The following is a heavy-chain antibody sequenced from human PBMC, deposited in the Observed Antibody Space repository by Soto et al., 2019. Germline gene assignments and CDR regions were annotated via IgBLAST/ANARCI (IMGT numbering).Heavy chain of an antibody. Sequence: ASETLSLTCTFSGFSISSHYWILIRQPPGKGLEWIGHISHSGSTNYNPSLKSRVTISVDTSKNHFSLKLSSVTAADTAVYYCGRSYYDFWSGSLYYYMDVWGKGTTVTVSS. CDR3: GRSYYDFWSGSLYYYMDV. J-gene: IGHJ6*03. D-gene: IGHD3-3*01. CDR2: ISHSGST. CDR1: GFSISSHY. V-gene: IGHV4-59*11.